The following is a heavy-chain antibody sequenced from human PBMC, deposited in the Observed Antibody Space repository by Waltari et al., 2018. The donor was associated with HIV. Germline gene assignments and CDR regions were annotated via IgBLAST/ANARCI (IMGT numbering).Heavy chain of an antibody. CDR3: ARLEEDHSSSWQKHRYNWFDP. V-gene: IGHV4-59*08. J-gene: IGHJ5*02. D-gene: IGHD6-13*01. Sequence: QVQLQESGPGLVKPSATLSLTCTVPGGSISSYYWSWIRKPPGKGLEWIGYIYYSGSTNYNPSLKSRVTISVDTSKNQFSLKLSSVTAADTAVYYCARLEEDHSSSWQKHRYNWFDPWGQGTLVTVSS. CDR1: GGSISSYY. CDR2: IYYSGST.